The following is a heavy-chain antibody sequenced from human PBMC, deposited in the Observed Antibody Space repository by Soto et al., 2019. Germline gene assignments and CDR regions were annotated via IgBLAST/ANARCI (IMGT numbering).Heavy chain of an antibody. V-gene: IGHV1-69*13. CDR3: ARVRGDYVVNGMDV. Sequence: SVKVSCKASGGTFSSYAISWVRQAPGQGLEWMGGIIPIFGTANYAQKFQGRVTITADESTSTAYMELSSLRSEDTAVYYCARVRGDYVVNGMDVWGQATTVTVS. CDR2: IIPIFGTA. CDR1: GGTFSSYA. D-gene: IGHD4-17*01. J-gene: IGHJ6*02.